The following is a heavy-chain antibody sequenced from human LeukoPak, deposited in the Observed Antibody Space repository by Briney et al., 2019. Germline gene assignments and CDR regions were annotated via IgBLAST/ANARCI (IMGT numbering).Heavy chain of an antibody. J-gene: IGHJ6*03. CDR2: INTDTGNP. Sequence: ASVKVSCKASGGTFSSYAISWVRQAPGQGLEWMGWINTDTGNPTYAQGFTGRFVFSLDTSVSTTYLQISSLKPEDTAVYYCARGIGIGTVLMVHGNMDVWGKGTTVTVSS. CDR1: GGTFSSYA. D-gene: IGHD2-8*01. CDR3: ARGIGIGTVLMVHGNMDV. V-gene: IGHV7-4-1*02.